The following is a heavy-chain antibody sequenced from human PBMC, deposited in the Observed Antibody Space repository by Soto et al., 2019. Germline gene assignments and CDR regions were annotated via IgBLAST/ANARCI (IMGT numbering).Heavy chain of an antibody. CDR3: ARVAPSYCTNGVCFLDY. CDR2: ISSNGGST. J-gene: IGHJ4*02. D-gene: IGHD2-8*01. Sequence: GGSLRLSCAASGFTFSSYAMHWVRQAPGKGLEYVSAISSNGGSTYYANSVKGRFTISRDNSKNTLYLQMGSLRAEDMAVYYCARVAPSYCTNGVCFLDYWGQGTLVTVSS. CDR1: GFTFSSYA. V-gene: IGHV3-64*01.